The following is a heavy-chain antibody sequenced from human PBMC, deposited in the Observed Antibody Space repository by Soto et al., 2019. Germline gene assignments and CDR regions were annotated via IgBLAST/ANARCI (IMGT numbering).Heavy chain of an antibody. Sequence: QMQLVESGGGVVQPGRSLRVSCEAYGFIFSTYGMHWVRQAPGKGLEWVAVISYDGRNKYYADSVRGQFTISRDNSKNTLHLQMNSLRGEDTAVYYCAKDTATAITSYYFYGMDVWGQGTTVTVSS. CDR3: AKDTATAITSYYFYGMDV. CDR1: GFIFSTYG. V-gene: IGHV3-30*18. J-gene: IGHJ6*02. CDR2: ISYDGRNK. D-gene: IGHD5-12*01.